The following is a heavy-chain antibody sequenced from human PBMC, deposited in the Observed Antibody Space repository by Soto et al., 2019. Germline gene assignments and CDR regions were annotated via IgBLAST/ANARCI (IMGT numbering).Heavy chain of an antibody. CDR3: AVGDGVYYYDSSGYSPRY. Sequence: GASVKVSCKASGGTFSSYAISWVRQAPGQGLEWMGGIIPIFGTANYAQKFQGRVTITADESTSTAYMELSSLRSEDTAVYYCAVGDGVYYYDSSGYSPRYWGQGTLVTVSS. CDR1: GGTFSSYA. D-gene: IGHD3-22*01. CDR2: IIPIFGTA. J-gene: IGHJ4*02. V-gene: IGHV1-69*13.